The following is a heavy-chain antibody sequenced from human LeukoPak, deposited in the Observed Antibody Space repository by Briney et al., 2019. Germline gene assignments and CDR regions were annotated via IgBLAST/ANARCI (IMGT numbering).Heavy chain of an antibody. CDR2: IFYDGTT. V-gene: IGHV4-39*02. CDR3: ARLSWGSGLPFDY. D-gene: IGHD3-10*01. J-gene: IGHJ4*02. CDR1: GGSTNSPIYY. Sequence: SETLSLTCSVSGGSTNSPIYYWRWIRQPPGKGLEWIGNIFYDGTTFYNPSLNSRFAISLDTSRNHFSLTVTSVTAADAAVYYCARLSWGSGLPFDYWGQGSLVIVSS.